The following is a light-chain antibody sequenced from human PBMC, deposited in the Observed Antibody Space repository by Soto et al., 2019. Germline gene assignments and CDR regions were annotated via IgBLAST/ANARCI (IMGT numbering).Light chain of an antibody. CDR1: SSDVGSYNL. Sequence: QSVLTQPASVSGSPGQSITISCTGTSSDVGSYNLVSWYQQHPGKAPKLMIYEGSKRPSGVSNRFSGSKSGNTASLTISGLQAEDEADYYCSSYARNRDVVFGGGTKLTVL. CDR2: EGS. CDR3: SSYARNRDVV. V-gene: IGLV2-23*01. J-gene: IGLJ2*01.